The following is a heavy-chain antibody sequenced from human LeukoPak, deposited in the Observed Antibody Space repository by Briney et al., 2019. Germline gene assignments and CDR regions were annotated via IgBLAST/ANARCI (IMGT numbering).Heavy chain of an antibody. CDR3: AKTPAIFTDYMDV. CDR1: GFTFSSYG. J-gene: IGHJ6*03. CDR2: IRYDGSNK. V-gene: IGHV3-30*02. Sequence: GGSLRLSCAASGFTFSSYGMHWVRQAPGKGLEWVAFIRYDGSNKYYADSVKGRFTISRDNSKNTLYLQMNSLRAEDTAVYYCAKTPAIFTDYMDVWGKGTTVTVSS. D-gene: IGHD3-3*01.